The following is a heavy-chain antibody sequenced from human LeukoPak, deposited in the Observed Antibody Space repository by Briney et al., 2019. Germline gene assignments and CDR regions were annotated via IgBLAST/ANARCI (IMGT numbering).Heavy chain of an antibody. CDR2: ISSRSSYI. CDR3: ARDALSGSHAWFDP. V-gene: IGHV3-21*01. CDR1: GFTFSSYS. D-gene: IGHD3-10*01. J-gene: IGHJ5*02. Sequence: GGSLRLSCAASGFTFSSYSMNWVRQAPGKGLEWVSSISSRSSYIYYADSVKGRFTISRDIAKNSLYLQMNSLRAEDTAVYYCARDALSGSHAWFDPWGQGTLVTVSS.